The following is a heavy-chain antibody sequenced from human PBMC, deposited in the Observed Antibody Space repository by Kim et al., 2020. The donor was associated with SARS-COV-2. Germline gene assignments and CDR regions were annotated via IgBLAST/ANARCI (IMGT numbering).Heavy chain of an antibody. CDR2: IWYDGSNK. D-gene: IGHD5-12*01. CDR3: ARGPGEMATRGALID. V-gene: IGHV3-33*01. J-gene: IGHJ4*02. Sequence: GGSLRLSCAASGFTFSSYGMHWVRQAPGKGLEWVAVIWYDGSNKYYADSVKGRFTISRDNSKNTLYLQMNSLRAEDTAVYYCARGPGEMATRGALIDWGQGTLVTVSS. CDR1: GFTFSSYG.